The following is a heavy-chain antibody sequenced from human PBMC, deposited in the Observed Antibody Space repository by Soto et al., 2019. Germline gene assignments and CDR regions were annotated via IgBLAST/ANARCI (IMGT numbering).Heavy chain of an antibody. CDR1: GYSFTSYW. V-gene: IGHV5-10-1*01. D-gene: IGHD1-1*01. CDR3: ARRYTFEYYGMDV. J-gene: IGHJ6*02. CDR2: IDPSDSYT. Sequence: GESLKISCRGSGYSFTSYWISWVRQMPGKGLEGMGRIDPSDSYTNYIPAFQGHVTISHDKSISPAYLNWSTLKASHNAIYYCARRYTFEYYGMDVWCQRNTVTVSS.